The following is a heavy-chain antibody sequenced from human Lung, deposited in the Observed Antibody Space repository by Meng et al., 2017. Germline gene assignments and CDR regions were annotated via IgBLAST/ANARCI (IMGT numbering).Heavy chain of an antibody. Sequence: GGSLRLSCADSGSTFSDYYMSWIRQAPGKGLECVSYITNTGTTAYYADSVKGRFTISRDNAKNSLYLQMNSLRAEDTALYYCAREYHSGLENWGQGTLVTVSS. D-gene: IGHD6-19*01. J-gene: IGHJ4*02. V-gene: IGHV3-11*04. CDR3: AREYHSGLEN. CDR1: GSTFSDYY. CDR2: ITNTGTTA.